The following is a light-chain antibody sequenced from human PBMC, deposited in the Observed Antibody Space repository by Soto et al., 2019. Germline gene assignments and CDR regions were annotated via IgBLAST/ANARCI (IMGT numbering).Light chain of an antibody. J-gene: IGKJ2*01. CDR2: DAS. CDR1: QSVSSSH. CDR3: QQYGSSPET. V-gene: IGKV3-20*01. Sequence: EIVLTQSPGTLSLSPGERATLSCRASQSVSSSHLAWYQQKPGQAPRLFIYDASSRATGIPDRFSGSESGTDFTLTISRLEPEDFAMYYCQQYGSSPETFGQGTKLEIK.